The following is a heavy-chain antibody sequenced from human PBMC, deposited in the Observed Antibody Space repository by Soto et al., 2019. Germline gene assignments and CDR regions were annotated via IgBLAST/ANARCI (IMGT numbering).Heavy chain of an antibody. CDR1: GGTFSSYA. D-gene: IGHD2-2*01. V-gene: IGHV1-69*01. J-gene: IGHJ6*02. CDR3: ARSQGSSTSLDIYYYYYYGMDV. CDR2: IIPISGTA. Sequence: QVQLVQSGAEAKKPGSSVKVSCKASGGTFSSYAISWVRQAPGQGLEWMGGIIPISGTANYAQKFQGRVTITADESTSTAYMELSSLRSEDTAVYYCARSQGSSTSLDIYYYYYYGMDVWGQGTTVTVSS.